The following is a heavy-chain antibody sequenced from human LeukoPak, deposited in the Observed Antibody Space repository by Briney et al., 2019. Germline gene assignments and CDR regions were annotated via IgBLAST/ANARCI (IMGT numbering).Heavy chain of an antibody. V-gene: IGHV3-74*01. CDR1: GFLFNSFW. Sequence: PGGSLRLSCAASGFLFNSFWMHWVRPAPGRGLVWVSDMNEYSTTIRYADSVKGRFTISRDNAKSILYLQMNNLRAEDTAMYFCARGGVNPVDHWGQGTLVTVSS. D-gene: IGHD1-14*01. J-gene: IGHJ4*02. CDR2: MNEYSTTI. CDR3: ARGGVNPVDH.